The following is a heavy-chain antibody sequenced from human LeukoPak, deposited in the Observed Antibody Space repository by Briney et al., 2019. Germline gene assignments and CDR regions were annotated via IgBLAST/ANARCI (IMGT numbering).Heavy chain of an antibody. D-gene: IGHD6-13*01. J-gene: IGHJ4*02. CDR2: IYYSGST. V-gene: IGHV4-59*01. CDR3: ARGQRAGREDY. CDR1: GGSISSYY. Sequence: SETLSLTCTVSGGSISSYYWSWIRQPPGKGLEWIGYIYYSGSTNYNPSLKSRVTISVDTSKNQFSLKLSSVTAADTAVYYCARGQRAGREDYWGQGTLDTVSS.